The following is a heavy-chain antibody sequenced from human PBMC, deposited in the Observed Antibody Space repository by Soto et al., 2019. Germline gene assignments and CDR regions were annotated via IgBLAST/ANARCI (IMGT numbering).Heavy chain of an antibody. CDR2: IYYSGST. V-gene: IGHV4-59*01. CDR3: ARAPGLLWFGELLKGNWFDP. Sequence: SETLSLTCTVSGGSISSYYWSWIRQPPGKGLEWIGYIYYSGSTNYNPSLKSRVTISVDTSRNQFSLKLSSVTAADTAVYYCARAPGLLWFGELLKGNWFDPRGQGTLVTVSS. D-gene: IGHD3-10*01. J-gene: IGHJ5*02. CDR1: GGSISSYY.